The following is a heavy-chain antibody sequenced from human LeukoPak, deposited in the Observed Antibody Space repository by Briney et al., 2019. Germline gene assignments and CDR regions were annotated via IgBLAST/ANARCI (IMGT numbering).Heavy chain of an antibody. CDR3: ASGTVQLEAGGWFDP. CDR1: GGSISSYY. CDR2: IYYSGST. J-gene: IGHJ5*02. V-gene: IGHV4-59*01. Sequence: SETLSLTCTVSGGSISSYYWSWIRQPPGKGLEWIGYIYYSGSTNYNPSLKSRVTISVDTSKNQFSLKLSSVTAAETAVYYCASGTVQLEAGGWFDPWGQGTLVTVSS. D-gene: IGHD1-1*01.